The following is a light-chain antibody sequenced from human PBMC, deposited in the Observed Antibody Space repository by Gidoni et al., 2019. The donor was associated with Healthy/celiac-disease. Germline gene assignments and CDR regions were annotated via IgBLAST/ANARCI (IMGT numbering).Light chain of an antibody. Sequence: RVTITCRASQSISSYLNWYQQKPGQAPKLLIYAASSLQSGVPSRFSGSGSGTDFTLTISSLQPEDFATYYCQQSYSTPPVTFGPGTKVDIK. J-gene: IGKJ3*01. V-gene: IGKV1-39*01. CDR2: AAS. CDR1: QSISSY. CDR3: QQSYSTPPVT.